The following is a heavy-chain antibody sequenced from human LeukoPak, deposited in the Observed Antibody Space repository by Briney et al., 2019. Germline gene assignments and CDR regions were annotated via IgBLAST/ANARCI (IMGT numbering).Heavy chain of an antibody. CDR1: GDSISSYY. CDR2: IYYSGST. V-gene: IGHV4-59*01. D-gene: IGHD5-18*01. CDR3: ARDLGYSYGYVY. J-gene: IGHJ4*02. Sequence: SETLSLTCTVSGDSISSYYWSWIRQPPGKGLEWIGYIYYSGSTNYNPSLKSRVTISVDTSKNQFSLKLSSVTAADTAVYYCARDLGYSYGYVYWGQGTLVTVSS.